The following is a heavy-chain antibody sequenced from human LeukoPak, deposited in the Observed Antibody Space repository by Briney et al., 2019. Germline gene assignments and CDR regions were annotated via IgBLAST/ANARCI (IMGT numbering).Heavy chain of an antibody. J-gene: IGHJ4*02. D-gene: IGHD6-13*01. V-gene: IGHV3-7*04. CDR1: GFTFRNYW. CDR3: ARGGAQQLEY. CDR2: TNQDGGEK. Sequence: GRSLRLSCAASGFTFRNYWMTWVRQAPGKGLEWVANTNQDGGEKYYVDSVKGRFTISRDNAENSLYLQMNSLRAEDTAVYYCARGGAQQLEYWGQGTLVTVSS.